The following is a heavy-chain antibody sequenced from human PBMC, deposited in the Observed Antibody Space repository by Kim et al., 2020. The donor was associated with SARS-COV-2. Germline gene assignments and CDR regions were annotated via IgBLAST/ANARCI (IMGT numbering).Heavy chain of an antibody. CDR1: GFTFNTYA. CDR2: ISGSGGST. Sequence: GGSLRLSCAASGFTFNTYAMSWVRQAPGKGLEWISAISGSGGSTYHADSVKGRFTISRDNSKNTLYLQMSSLRAEDTAVYFCAKDLMNRGVPPSTKFFDYWGRGTLVTVSS. V-gene: IGHV3-23*01. D-gene: IGHD3-10*01. J-gene: IGHJ4*02. CDR3: AKDLMNRGVPPSTKFFDY.